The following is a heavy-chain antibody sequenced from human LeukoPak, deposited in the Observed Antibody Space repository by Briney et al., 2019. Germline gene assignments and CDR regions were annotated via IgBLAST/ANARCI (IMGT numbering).Heavy chain of an antibody. CDR1: GGSISSYY. Sequence: SETLSLTCTVSGGSISSYYWSWIRQPPGKGLEWIGYIYYSGSTIYNPSLKSRVTISVDTSKNQFSLKLSSVTAADTAVYYCARVVVLGSLYYYYGMDVWGQGTTVTVSS. J-gene: IGHJ6*02. CDR3: ARVVVLGSLYYYYGMDV. CDR2: IYYSGST. D-gene: IGHD3-22*01. V-gene: IGHV4-59*01.